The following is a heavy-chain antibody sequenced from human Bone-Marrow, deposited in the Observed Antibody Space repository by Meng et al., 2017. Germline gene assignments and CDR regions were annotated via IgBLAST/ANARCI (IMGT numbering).Heavy chain of an antibody. CDR3: ARVGDTIYGSGVMGYYYGMDV. CDR1: GGTFSSYT. Sequence: SVKVSCKASGGTFSSYTISWVRQAPGQGLEWMGRIIPILGIANYAQKFQGRVTITADKSTSTAYMELSSLRSEDTAVYYCARVGDTIYGSGVMGYYYGMDVWGQGTTVTVSS. V-gene: IGHV1-69*02. D-gene: IGHD3-10*01. J-gene: IGHJ6*02. CDR2: IIPILGIA.